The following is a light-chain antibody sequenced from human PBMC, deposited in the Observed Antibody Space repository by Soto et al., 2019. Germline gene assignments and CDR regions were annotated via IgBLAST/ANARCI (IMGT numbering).Light chain of an antibody. V-gene: IGLV2-14*01. CDR1: SSDIGGGYNY. CDR3: SSYTTNSTLV. Sequence: QSALTQPASVSGSPVQSITISCTGTSSDIGGGYNYVSWYQQHPGKAPKLTIYEVSKRPSGVSNRFSGSKSGNTASLTISGLQAEDETDYYCSSYTTNSTLVFGGGTKLTVL. J-gene: IGLJ3*02. CDR2: EVS.